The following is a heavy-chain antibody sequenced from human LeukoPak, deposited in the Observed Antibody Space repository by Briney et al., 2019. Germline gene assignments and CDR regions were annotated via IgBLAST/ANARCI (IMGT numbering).Heavy chain of an antibody. CDR1: GFTFSSYG. Sequence: GRSLRLSCAASGFTFSSYGMHWVRQAPGKGLEWVAVISYDGSNKYYADSVKGRFTISRDNSKNTLYLQMNSLRAEDTVVYYCAKGEGYCTNGVCYSGPYYYYYYGMDVWGQGTTVTVSS. J-gene: IGHJ6*02. CDR2: ISYDGSNK. D-gene: IGHD2-8*01. CDR3: AKGEGYCTNGVCYSGPYYYYYYGMDV. V-gene: IGHV3-30*18.